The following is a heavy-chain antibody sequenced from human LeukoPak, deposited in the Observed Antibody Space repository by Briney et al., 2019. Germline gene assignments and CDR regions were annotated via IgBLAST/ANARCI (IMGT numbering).Heavy chain of an antibody. CDR1: GFTISSYW. D-gene: IGHD3-16*01. CDR3: SRDFVGAADY. Sequence: GGSLRLSCAASGFTISSYWMHWVRQAPGKGLVWVSRTNPAGSVTNHAASVRGRFTISRDTATNTLYLKRNSLRAEDTAVYYFSRDFVGAADYWGQGTLVTVSS. V-gene: IGHV3-74*01. J-gene: IGHJ4*02. CDR2: TNPAGSVT.